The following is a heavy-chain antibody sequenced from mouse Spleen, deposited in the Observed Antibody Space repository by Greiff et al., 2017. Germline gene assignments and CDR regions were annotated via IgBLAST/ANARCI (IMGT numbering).Heavy chain of an antibody. J-gene: IGHJ1*01. CDR2: IDPEDGDT. V-gene: IGHV14-1*01. CDR1: GFNIKDYY. Sequence: VHVKQSGAELVRPGASVKLSCTASGFNIKDYYMHWVKQRPEQGLEWIGRIDPEDGDTEYAPKFQGKATMTADTSSNTAYLQLSSLTSEDTAVYYCTPYYYDGSYVYFDVWGAGTTVTVSS. D-gene: IGHD1-1*01. CDR3: TPYYYDGSYVYFDV.